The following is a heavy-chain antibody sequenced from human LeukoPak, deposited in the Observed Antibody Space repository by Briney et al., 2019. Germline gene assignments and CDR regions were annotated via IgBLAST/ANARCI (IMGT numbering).Heavy chain of an antibody. CDR1: GASITNYY. J-gene: IGHJ4*02. CDR3: AREAAAGVDY. D-gene: IGHD6-13*01. CDR2: IYYSGST. Sequence: SETLSLTCTVSGASITNYYWTWIRQPPGIKRLEWIGYIYYSGSTNYNPSLKSRVTISVDTSKNQFSLKLTSVTAADTAVYYCAREAAAGVDYWGQGTLVTVSS. V-gene: IGHV4-59*01.